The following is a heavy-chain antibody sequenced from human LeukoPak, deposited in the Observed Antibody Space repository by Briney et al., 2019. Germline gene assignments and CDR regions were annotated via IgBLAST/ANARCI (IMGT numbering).Heavy chain of an antibody. D-gene: IGHD4-23*01. CDR3: ARGARWGYYFDY. CDR1: GFSFSDYY. CDR2: ISSTGTTV. J-gene: IGHJ4*02. Sequence: PGGSLRLSFEVSGFSFSDYYINWIRQAPGKGLEWISYISSTGTTVQYADSVKGRFTLSRDNANNSLYLQMNSLRAEDTAVYYCARGARWGYYFDYWGQGTLVTVSS. V-gene: IGHV3-11*01.